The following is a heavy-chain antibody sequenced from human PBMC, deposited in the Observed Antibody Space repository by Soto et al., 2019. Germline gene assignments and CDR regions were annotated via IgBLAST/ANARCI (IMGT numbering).Heavy chain of an antibody. CDR3: ARARWGRGWADAFYI. CDR2: IYHSGST. CDR1: GGSISSSNW. D-gene: IGHD6-19*01. V-gene: IGHV4-4*02. Sequence: SETLSLTCAVSGGSISSSNWWSWVRQPPGEGLEWIGEIYHSGSTNYNPSLKGRVTISVDKSKNQFSLKLSSVTAADTAVYYWARARWGRGWADAFYIWGQGTMVTVS. J-gene: IGHJ3*02.